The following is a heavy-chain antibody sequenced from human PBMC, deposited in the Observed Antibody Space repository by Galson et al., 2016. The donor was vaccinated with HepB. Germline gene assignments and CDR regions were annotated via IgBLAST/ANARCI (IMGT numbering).Heavy chain of an antibody. Sequence: SLRLSCAASGFTVSSNYMTWVRQAPGKGLEYVSAIYSGGTTYYADSVKGRFTISRDNSKNTLFLQMNTLRAVDTAVYYCARGVYGDHGWFDYWGQGTLVTVSS. CDR2: IYSGGTT. J-gene: IGHJ4*02. D-gene: IGHD4-17*01. CDR3: ARGVYGDHGWFDY. CDR1: GFTVSSNY. V-gene: IGHV3-66*02.